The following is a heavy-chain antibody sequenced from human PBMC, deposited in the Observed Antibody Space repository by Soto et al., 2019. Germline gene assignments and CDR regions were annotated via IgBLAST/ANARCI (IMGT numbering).Heavy chain of an antibody. CDR2: ISGSGGST. CDR1: GFTFSSYA. CDR3: AKVSDYYERSGH. V-gene: IGHV3-23*01. J-gene: IGHJ4*02. Sequence: EVQLLESGGGLVQPGGSLRLSCAASGFTFSSYAMSWVRQAPGKGLEWVSAISGSGGSTYYADSVKGRFTISRDNSKNTLYLQMNCLRAEDTAVYCCAKVSDYYERSGHWGQGTLVTVSS. D-gene: IGHD3-22*01.